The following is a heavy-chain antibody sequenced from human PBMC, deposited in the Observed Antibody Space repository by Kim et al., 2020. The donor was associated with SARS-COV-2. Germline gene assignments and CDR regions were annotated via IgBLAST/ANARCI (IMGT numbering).Heavy chain of an antibody. CDR3: TTHLTSSSSHDFDY. V-gene: IGHV3-43*02. CDR1: GLSFRDHA. CDR2: ISGDGGRT. D-gene: IGHD6-6*01. J-gene: IGHJ4*02. Sequence: GGSLRLSCVASGLSFRDHALHWVRQVPGKGLEWVSIISGDGGRTDYAESVRGRFTISRDNGRNSLYLELNSLRAEDSALYYCTTHLTSSSSHDFDYWGQGALVTVSS.